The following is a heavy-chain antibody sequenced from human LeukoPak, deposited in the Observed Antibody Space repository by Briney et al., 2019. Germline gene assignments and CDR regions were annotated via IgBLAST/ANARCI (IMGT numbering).Heavy chain of an antibody. CDR3: AKDPRDHSYGWSWRYFDY. CDR1: GFTFNHYG. Sequence: GVSLRLFCAASGFTFNHYGMHWVRQAPGKGLEGVAFIRYDGSNKYYSDSVKGRFTISRDNSKNTLYLQMNSLRPEVTAVYYCAKDPRDHSYGWSWRYFDYWGQGTLVTVSS. D-gene: IGHD5-18*01. CDR2: IRYDGSNK. J-gene: IGHJ4*02. V-gene: IGHV3-30*02.